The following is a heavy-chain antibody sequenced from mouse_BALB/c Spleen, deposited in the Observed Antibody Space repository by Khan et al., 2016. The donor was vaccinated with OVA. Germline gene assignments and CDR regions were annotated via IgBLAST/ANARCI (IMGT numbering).Heavy chain of an antibody. D-gene: IGHD1-1*01. CDR2: ISSGGSYT. J-gene: IGHJ2*01. CDR3: SRVYFGYFDY. V-gene: IGHV5-9-3*01. Sequence: EVELVESGGGLVKPGGSLKLSCAASGITFSNYAMSWVRQTPEKRLEWVATISSGGSYTYYPDRVKGRFIISSANAKNNHYLQMSSLRSEDMATYYCSRVYFGYFDYWGQGTTLTVSS. CDR1: GITFSNYA.